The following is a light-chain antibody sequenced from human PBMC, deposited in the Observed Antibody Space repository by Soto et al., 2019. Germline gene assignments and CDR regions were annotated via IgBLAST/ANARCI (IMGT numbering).Light chain of an antibody. CDR1: QSVSSSY. CDR2: GAS. Sequence: EILLTQSPGTLSLSRGERPTLSWRASQSVSSSYLAWYQQKPGQAPRLLIYGASSRATGIPDRFSGSGSGTDFTLTISRLEPEDFAVYYCQQYGSSPSITFGQGTRLEIK. J-gene: IGKJ5*01. CDR3: QQYGSSPSIT. V-gene: IGKV3-20*01.